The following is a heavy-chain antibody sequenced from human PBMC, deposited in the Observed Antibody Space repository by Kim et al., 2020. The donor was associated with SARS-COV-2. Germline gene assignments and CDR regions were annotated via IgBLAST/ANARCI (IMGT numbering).Heavy chain of an antibody. D-gene: IGHD6-13*01. V-gene: IGHV3-30*07. Sequence: SVKGQFTIARENSKNTLYLQMNSLRAEDTAVYYCARGYSSSWLSVEYFQHWGQGTLVTVSS. CDR3: ARGYSSSWLSVEYFQH. J-gene: IGHJ1*01.